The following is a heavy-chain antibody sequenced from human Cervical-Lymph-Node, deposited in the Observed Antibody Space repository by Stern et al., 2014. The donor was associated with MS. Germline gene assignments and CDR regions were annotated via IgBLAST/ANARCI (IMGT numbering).Heavy chain of an antibody. Sequence: QMQLVQSGAEVKKPGASVKVSCKASGYTFTSYGISWVRQAPGQGLEWMGWISAYNGNTNYAQKLQGRVTMTTDTSTSTAYMELRSLRSDDTAVYYCARIYDILTGYLDNNWFDPWGQGTLVTVSS. CDR3: ARIYDILTGYLDNNWFDP. J-gene: IGHJ5*02. D-gene: IGHD3-9*01. CDR1: GYTFTSYG. CDR2: ISAYNGNT. V-gene: IGHV1-18*01.